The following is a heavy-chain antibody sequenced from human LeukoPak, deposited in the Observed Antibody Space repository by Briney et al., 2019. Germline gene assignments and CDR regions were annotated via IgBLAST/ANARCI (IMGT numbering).Heavy chain of an antibody. D-gene: IGHD4-17*01. V-gene: IGHV3-7*04. Sequence: GGSLRLSCAASGFTFSSYWMSWVRQAPGKGLEWVANIKKDGSEKYYVDSVKGRFTISRDNAKNSLYLQMNSLRAEDTAVYYCARVYGDYGMYYYYYMDVWGKGTTVTISS. CDR2: IKKDGSEK. CDR3: ARVYGDYGMYYYYYMDV. CDR1: GFTFSSYW. J-gene: IGHJ6*03.